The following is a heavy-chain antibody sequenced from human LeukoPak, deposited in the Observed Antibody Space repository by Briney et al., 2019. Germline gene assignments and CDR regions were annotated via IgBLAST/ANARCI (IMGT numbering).Heavy chain of an antibody. CDR2: INAGNGNT. J-gene: IGHJ4*02. CDR1: GYTFTSYA. Sequence: ASVKVSCKASGYTFTSYAMHWVRQAPGQRLEWMGWINAGNGNTKYSQKFQGRVTITRDTSASTAYMELSSLRSEDTAVYYCARVPWSDCSSTSCYAAGPDYWGQGTLVTVSS. V-gene: IGHV1-3*01. CDR3: ARVPWSDCSSTSCYAAGPDY. D-gene: IGHD2-2*01.